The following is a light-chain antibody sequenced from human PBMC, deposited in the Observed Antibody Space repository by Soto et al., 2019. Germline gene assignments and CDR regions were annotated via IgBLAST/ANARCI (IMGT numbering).Light chain of an antibody. CDR2: GAS. Sequence: IVLTQSPGTLSLSPGETATLSCRASQRVSSRYLAWYQQKPGQAPRVLIYGASSRATGIPDRFSGSGSGTDFTLTISRLEPEDFAVYYCQQYGSSPLITFGQGTRLEIK. J-gene: IGKJ5*01. V-gene: IGKV3-20*01. CDR3: QQYGSSPLIT. CDR1: QRVSSRY.